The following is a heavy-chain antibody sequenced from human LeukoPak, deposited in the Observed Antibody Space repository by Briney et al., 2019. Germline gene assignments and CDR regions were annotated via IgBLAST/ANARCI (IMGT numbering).Heavy chain of an antibody. Sequence: ASVKVSCKASGYTFTGYYMHWVRQAPGQGLEWMGWIDPNSGGTNYARKFQGRVTMTRDTSISTAYMELSRLRSDDRAVYYCARGDFKYSSSWLNYWGQGTLVTVSS. CDR2: IDPNSGGT. D-gene: IGHD6-13*01. CDR3: ARGDFKYSSSWLNY. CDR1: GYTFTGYY. V-gene: IGHV1-2*02. J-gene: IGHJ4*02.